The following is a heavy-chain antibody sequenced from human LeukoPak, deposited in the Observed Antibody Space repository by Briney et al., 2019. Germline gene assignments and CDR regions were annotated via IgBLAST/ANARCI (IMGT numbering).Heavy chain of an antibody. D-gene: IGHD4-17*01. CDR3: AFRRKVTVTTKGAFDF. CDR1: GFTFGSYA. J-gene: IGHJ3*01. V-gene: IGHV3-23*01. CDR2: ISGNGVGT. Sequence: PGGSLRLSCVASGFTFGSYAMSWVRQAPGKGLEWVSLISGNGVGTDYADSVKGRFTISRDNSKNTLYLQMNSLRAEDTAVYYCAFRRKVTVTTKGAFDFWGQGTMVTASS.